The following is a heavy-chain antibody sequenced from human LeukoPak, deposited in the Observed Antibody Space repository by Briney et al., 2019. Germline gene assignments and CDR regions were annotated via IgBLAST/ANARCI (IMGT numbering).Heavy chain of an antibody. J-gene: IGHJ4*02. CDR2: ISYDGSNK. D-gene: IGHD3-22*01. CDR1: GFTFSSYG. Sequence: GRSLRLSCAASGFTFSSYGMHWVRQAPGKGLEWVAVISYDGSNKYYADSVKGRFTISRDNSKNTLYLQMNSLRAEDTAVYYCAKALSYDSSGFFSGFDYWGQGTLVTVSS. V-gene: IGHV3-30*18. CDR3: AKALSYDSSGFFSGFDY.